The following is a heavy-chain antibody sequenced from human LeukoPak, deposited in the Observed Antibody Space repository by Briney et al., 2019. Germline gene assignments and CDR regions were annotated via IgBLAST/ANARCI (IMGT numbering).Heavy chain of an antibody. V-gene: IGHV1-69*05. CDR1: GGTFTSYA. Sequence: PGKVSCKASGGTFTSYAISWVRQSPGQGLEGMGGIIPIFGTENYAQKFRGRVTITTDETTSTAYMELSSLSSEDTAVYYCGRGAIVGLGNWLDPWGRGTLVTVSS. CDR2: IIPIFGTE. CDR3: GRGAIVGLGNWLDP. D-gene: IGHD3-22*01. J-gene: IGHJ5*02.